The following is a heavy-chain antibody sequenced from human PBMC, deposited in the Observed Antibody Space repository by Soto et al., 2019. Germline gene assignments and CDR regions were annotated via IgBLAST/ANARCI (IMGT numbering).Heavy chain of an antibody. CDR1: GFTFSSAW. D-gene: IGHD3-3*01. J-gene: IGHJ4*02. CDR3: TTGVRSGYYKY. Sequence: GGSLRLSYAASGFTFSSAWMSWVRQAPGKGLEWVGRIKSKIEGGTIDYAAPVKGRFTISRDDSESTLYLQMNSLKTDDTAVYYCTTGVRSGYYKYWGQGALVTVSS. V-gene: IGHV3-15*01. CDR2: IKSKIEGGTI.